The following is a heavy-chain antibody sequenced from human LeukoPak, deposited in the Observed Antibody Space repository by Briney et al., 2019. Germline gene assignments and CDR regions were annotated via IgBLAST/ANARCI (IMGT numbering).Heavy chain of an antibody. D-gene: IGHD6-19*01. V-gene: IGHV4-39*01. CDR2: MYYSGST. CDR3: ARQYNSGWYFSDY. CDR1: GGSISSSSYY. J-gene: IGHJ4*02. Sequence: SETLSLTCTVSGGSISSSSYYWVWIRQPPGKGLEWIGSMYYSGSTYYNPSLKSRVTISVDTSKNQFSLKLSSVTAADTAVYYCARQYNSGWYFSDYWGQGTLVTVSS.